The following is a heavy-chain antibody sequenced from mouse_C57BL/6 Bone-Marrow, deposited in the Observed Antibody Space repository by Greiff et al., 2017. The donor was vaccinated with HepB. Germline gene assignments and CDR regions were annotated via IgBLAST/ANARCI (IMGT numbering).Heavy chain of an antibody. CDR3: ARGRYSSVTPYAMDD. D-gene: IGHD1-1*01. V-gene: IGHV5-17*01. Sequence: EVKVVESGGGLVKPGGSLKLSCAASGFTFSDYGMPWVRQTPEKRLEWVAHISNGSSTIYYADTVKGRFTNSRDNAKNTLFLQMTRLRSEDTAMYYCARGRYSSVTPYAMDDWGQGTSVTVSS. CDR2: ISNGSSTI. J-gene: IGHJ4*01. CDR1: GFTFSDYG.